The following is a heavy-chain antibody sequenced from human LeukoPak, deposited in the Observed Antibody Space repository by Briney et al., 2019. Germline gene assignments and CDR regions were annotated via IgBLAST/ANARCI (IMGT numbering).Heavy chain of an antibody. CDR2: ISWNSGSI. Sequence: GGSLRLSCAASGFTFDDYAMHWVRQAPGKGLEWVSGISWNSGSIGYVDSVKGRFTISRDNAKNSLYLQMNSLRAEDTAVYYCAKDHCSSTSCPEYYYYGMDVWGQGTTVTVSS. CDR3: AKDHCSSTSCPEYYYYGMDV. CDR1: GFTFDDYA. D-gene: IGHD2-2*01. J-gene: IGHJ6*02. V-gene: IGHV3-9*01.